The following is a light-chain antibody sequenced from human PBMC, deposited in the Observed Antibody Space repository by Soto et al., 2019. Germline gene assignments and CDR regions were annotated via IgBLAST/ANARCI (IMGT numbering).Light chain of an antibody. CDR3: QQGVT. V-gene: IGKV3-20*01. Sequence: DIVLTQSPGTLSLSPGERATLSCRASQSLTTNYLAWSQQKPGKAPRLLIYDASSRATGIPDRFSGSGSGTDFTLTIARLEPEDFAVFYCQQGVTFGGGTKVEIK. CDR2: DAS. J-gene: IGKJ4*01. CDR1: QSLTTNY.